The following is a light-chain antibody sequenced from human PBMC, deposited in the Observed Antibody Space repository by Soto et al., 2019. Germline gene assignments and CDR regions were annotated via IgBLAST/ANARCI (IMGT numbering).Light chain of an antibody. V-gene: IGLV2-14*01. Sequence: QSALTQPASVSGSPGQSITISCTGTSSDVGGYNYVSWYQQHPGKAPKLMIYDVSNRPSGVSNRFSGSKSANTASLTISGLQAEDEADYYCSSYTSSSTLVVLGGGTKVTVL. CDR3: SSYTSSSTLVV. J-gene: IGLJ2*01. CDR2: DVS. CDR1: SSDVGGYNY.